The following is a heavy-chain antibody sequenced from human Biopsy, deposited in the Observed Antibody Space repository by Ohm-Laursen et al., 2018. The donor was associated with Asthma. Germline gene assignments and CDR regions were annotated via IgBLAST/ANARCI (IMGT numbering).Heavy chain of an antibody. CDR1: GYSLTGLS. J-gene: IGHJ4*02. CDR2: HDHEEGGT. V-gene: IGHV1-24*01. CDR3: ASDFPKDYVRYNFQF. Sequence: GASVKVSCKISGYSLTGLSMHWVRQAPGQGLEWMGGHDHEEGGTVNARRFQGRVTMTEDTSTDTAYMELSSLSSDDMAVYYCASDFPKDYVRYNFQFWGQGTLVTVSS. D-gene: IGHD4-17*01.